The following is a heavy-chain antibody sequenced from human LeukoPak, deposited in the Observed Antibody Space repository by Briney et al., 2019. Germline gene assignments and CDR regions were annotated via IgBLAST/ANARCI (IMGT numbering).Heavy chain of an antibody. Sequence: PGGSLRLSCAASGFTVSSNYMSWVRQAPGKGLEWVSGISVSAGSTHYADSVKGRFTISRDNSRNTLYLQMNSLRAEDTAVYYCADAIVGAPAQYWGQGTLVTVSS. J-gene: IGHJ4*02. CDR2: ISVSAGST. D-gene: IGHD1-26*01. CDR1: GFTVSSNY. CDR3: ADAIVGAPAQY. V-gene: IGHV3-23*01.